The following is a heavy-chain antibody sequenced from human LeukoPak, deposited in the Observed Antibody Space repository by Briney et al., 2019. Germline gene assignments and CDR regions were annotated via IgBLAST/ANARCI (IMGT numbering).Heavy chain of an antibody. J-gene: IGHJ4*02. D-gene: IGHD6-19*01. CDR2: IWYDGSSK. CDR3: ARELAGIAVAGSFGY. V-gene: IGHV3-33*08. CDR1: GFTFSSYG. Sequence: GGSLRLSCAASGFTFSSYGMHWVRQAPGKGLEWVAVIWYDGSSKDYADSVKGRFTISRDNSKNTLYLQMNSLRAEDTAVYYCARELAGIAVAGSFGYWGQGTLVTVSS.